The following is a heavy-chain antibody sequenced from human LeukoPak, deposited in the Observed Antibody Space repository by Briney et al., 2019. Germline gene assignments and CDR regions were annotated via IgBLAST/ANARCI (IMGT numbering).Heavy chain of an antibody. CDR3: ARVSRGLLWFGELKMDV. D-gene: IGHD3-10*01. Sequence: SETLSLPCGVSGDSISSSYWWSWVRQTPGKGLEWIGEIYHSGSTNYNPSLKSRFTISMDKSKNQFSLKLSSVTAADTAVYYCARVSRGLLWFGELKMDVWGKGTTVTISS. J-gene: IGHJ6*04. CDR1: GDSISSSYW. CDR2: IYHSGST. V-gene: IGHV4-4*02.